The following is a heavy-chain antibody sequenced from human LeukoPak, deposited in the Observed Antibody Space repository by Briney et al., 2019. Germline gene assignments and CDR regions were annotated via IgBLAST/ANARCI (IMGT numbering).Heavy chain of an antibody. J-gene: IGHJ5*02. CDR3: AKDRRGHNWFDP. CDR1: GFSFSNYW. V-gene: IGHV3-30*18. CDR2: ISYDGSNK. Sequence: GGSLRLSCAASGFSFSNYWMHWVRQAPGKGLEWVAVISYDGSNKYYADSVKGRFTISRDNSKNTLYLQMNSLRAEDTAVYYCAKDRRGHNWFDPWGQGTLVTVSS.